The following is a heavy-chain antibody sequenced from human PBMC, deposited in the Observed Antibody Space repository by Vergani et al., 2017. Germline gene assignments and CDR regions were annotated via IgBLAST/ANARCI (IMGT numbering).Heavy chain of an antibody. CDR1: GVSITGGNY. CDR2: VFHLGTL. Sequence: QVQLQESGPGLLRPSETLSLTCRVSGVSITGGNYWGWVRQSPVSGLEWLGNVFHLGTLYYNPSLKSRVTISVDTSKNQFSLKLTSVTAADTAVYYCARRADLGXWGCSRSSCPFNYWGQGTLVTVSS. J-gene: IGHJ4*02. D-gene: IGHD2-2*01. V-gene: IGHV4-38-2*01. CDR3: ARRADLGXWGCSRSSCPFNY.